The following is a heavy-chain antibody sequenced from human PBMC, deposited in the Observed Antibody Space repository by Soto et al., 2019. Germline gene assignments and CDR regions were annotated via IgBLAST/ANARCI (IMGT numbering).Heavy chain of an antibody. CDR3: ARDGNRGYDMDV. Sequence: EVQVVESGGGLIQPGGSLRLSCAGSGFDFSKYNMDWVRQAPGKGLEWISYISNTSRTKFSADSVKGRFTISRDNARNSLFLEMNSLRDEDTAVYYCARDGNRGYDMDVWGQGTTVTVSS. J-gene: IGHJ6*02. CDR1: GFDFSKYN. CDR2: ISNTSRTK. D-gene: IGHD1-1*01. V-gene: IGHV3-48*02.